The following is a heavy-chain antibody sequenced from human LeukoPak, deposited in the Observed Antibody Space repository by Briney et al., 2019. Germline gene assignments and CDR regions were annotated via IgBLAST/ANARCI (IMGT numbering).Heavy chain of an antibody. CDR3: ARLRDVVVVAATEVFDP. Sequence: SETLSLTCAVYGGSFSGYYWSWIRQPPGKGLEWIGEINHSGSTNYNPSLKSRVTISVDTSKNQFSLKLSSVTAADTAVYYCARLRDVVVVAATEVFDPWGQGTLVTVSS. CDR1: GGSFSGYY. CDR2: INHSGST. V-gene: IGHV4-34*01. J-gene: IGHJ5*02. D-gene: IGHD2-15*01.